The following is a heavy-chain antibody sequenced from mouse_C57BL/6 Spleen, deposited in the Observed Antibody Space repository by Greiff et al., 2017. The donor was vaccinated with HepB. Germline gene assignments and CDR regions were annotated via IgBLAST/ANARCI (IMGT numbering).Heavy chain of an antibody. J-gene: IGHJ2*01. D-gene: IGHD1-1*01. CDR3: ARADYYGSSSLDY. V-gene: IGHV5-9*01. Sequence: DVKLVESGGGLVKPGGSLKLSCAASGFTFSSYTMSWVRQTPEKRLEWVATISGGGGNTYYPDSVKGRFTISRDNAKNTLYLQMSSLRSEDTALYYCARADYYGSSSLDYWGQGTTLTVSS. CDR2: ISGGGGNT. CDR1: GFTFSSYT.